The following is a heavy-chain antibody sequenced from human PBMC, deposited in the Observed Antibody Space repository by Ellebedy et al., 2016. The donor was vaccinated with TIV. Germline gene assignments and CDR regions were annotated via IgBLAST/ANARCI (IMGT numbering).Heavy chain of an antibody. CDR2: MYYRSKWNN. D-gene: IGHD3-10*01. CDR1: GDSVSTDIG. V-gene: IGHV6-1*01. CDR3: ARGWFGSGMGV. J-gene: IGHJ6*02. Sequence: SQTLSLTCVISGDSVSTDIGWNWIRPSPSRGLEWLGRMYYRSKWNNDYAVSLKSRITINPDTSKNLFSLQLNSVTSEDTAVYYCARGWFGSGMGVWGQGTTVTVSS.